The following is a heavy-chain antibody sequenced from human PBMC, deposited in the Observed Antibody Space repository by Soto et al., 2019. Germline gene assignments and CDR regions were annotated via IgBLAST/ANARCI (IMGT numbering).Heavy chain of an antibody. V-gene: IGHV3-73*01. Sequence: EVQLVESGGGLVQHGGSLKLSCAASGFTFSGSAMHWVRQASGKGLEWVGRIRSKGNNYATAYGASLKGRFTISRDDSKNTAYLQMNSLNTEDTAVYYCSRKASDFWSGKPLYYMDVWGKGTTVTVSS. CDR1: GFTFSGSA. CDR2: IRSKGNNYAT. D-gene: IGHD3-3*01. CDR3: SRKASDFWSGKPLYYMDV. J-gene: IGHJ6*03.